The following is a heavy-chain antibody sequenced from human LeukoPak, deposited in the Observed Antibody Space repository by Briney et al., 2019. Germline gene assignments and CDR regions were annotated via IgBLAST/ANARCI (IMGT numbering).Heavy chain of an antibody. J-gene: IGHJ4*02. D-gene: IGHD4-17*01. V-gene: IGHV1-2*02. CDR3: ARLYDYGDYGDY. CDR1: GYTFTGYY. CDR2: INPNSGGT. Sequence: ASVKVSCKASGYTFTGYYMHWVRQAPGQGLEWMGWINPNSGGTNYAQKFQGRVTMTRDTSISTAYMELSGLRSDDTAVYYCARLYDYGDYGDYWGQGTLVTVSS.